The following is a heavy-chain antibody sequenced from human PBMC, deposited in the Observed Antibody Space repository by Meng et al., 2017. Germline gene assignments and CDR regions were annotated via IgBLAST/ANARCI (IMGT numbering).Heavy chain of an antibody. CDR1: GGTFSSYA. CDR3: ARGLPAVAVDY. V-gene: IGHV1-2*06. J-gene: IGHJ4*02. Sequence: QVRWVHVGAEVKKPGSSVKVSCKVSGGTFSSYAISWVRQAPGQGLEWMGRINPNSGGTNYAQKFQGRVTMTRDTSISTAYMELSRLRSDDTAVYYCARGLPAVAVDYWGQGTLVTVSS. D-gene: IGHD6-19*01. CDR2: INPNSGGT.